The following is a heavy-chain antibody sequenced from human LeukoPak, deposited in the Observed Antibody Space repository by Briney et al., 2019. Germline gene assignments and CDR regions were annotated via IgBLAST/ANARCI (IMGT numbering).Heavy chain of an antibody. Sequence: ASVKVSCKASGGTFSSYAISWVRQAPGQGLEWMGGIIPIFGTANHAQKFQGRVTITADKSTSTAYMELSSLRSEDTAVYYCARGLFSYGSGSYYYYYYMDVWGKGTTVTVSS. CDR1: GGTFSSYA. D-gene: IGHD3-10*01. CDR3: ARGLFSYGSGSYYYYYYMDV. V-gene: IGHV1-69*06. J-gene: IGHJ6*03. CDR2: IIPIFGTA.